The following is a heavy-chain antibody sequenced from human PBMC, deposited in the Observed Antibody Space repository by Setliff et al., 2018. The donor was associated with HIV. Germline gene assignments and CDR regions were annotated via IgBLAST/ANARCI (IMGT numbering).Heavy chain of an antibody. J-gene: IGHJ5*01. CDR3: VRHVWSDDFLVPGWFDS. Sequence: SETLSLTCTVSGGSISSNNYYWGWIRQPPGKGLEWIGSIYHNGITYYNPSLKSRVTISVDTSQNQFSLKLTSVTAADTAVYKCVRHVWSDDFLVPGWFDSWSQGTLVTVSS. V-gene: IGHV4-39*01. CDR2: IYHNGIT. CDR1: GGSISSNNYY. D-gene: IGHD3-3*01.